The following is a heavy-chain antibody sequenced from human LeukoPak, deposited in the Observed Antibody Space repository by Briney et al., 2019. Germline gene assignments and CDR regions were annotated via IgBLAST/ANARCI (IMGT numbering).Heavy chain of an antibody. CDR3: ARETYCSSTSCYTHALDI. V-gene: IGHV1-69*13. J-gene: IGHJ3*02. CDR1: GGTFSSYA. D-gene: IGHD2-2*02. Sequence: ASVKVSCKASGGTFSSYAISWVRQAPGQGLEWMGGIIPIFGTANYAQKFQGRVTITADESTSTAYMELSSLRSEDTAVYYCARETYCSSTSCYTHALDIWGQGTMVTVSS. CDR2: IIPIFGTA.